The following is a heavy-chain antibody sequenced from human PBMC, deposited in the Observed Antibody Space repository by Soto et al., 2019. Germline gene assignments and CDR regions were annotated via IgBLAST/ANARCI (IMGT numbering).Heavy chain of an antibody. CDR3: ARGTVTSGRWFGP. CDR2: ISTFNGQT. CDR1: ASTFTGYT. D-gene: IGHD4-17*01. J-gene: IGHJ5*02. Sequence: PLVQSGTEVKEPGASVKVSCKASASTFTGYTINWVRQAPGHGLEWMGWISTFNGQTKYARNFEGRVTMTPNTSTTTAYMELTGLTFDDTAIYFCARGTVTSGRWFGPWGQGTLVSVCS. V-gene: IGHV1-18*04.